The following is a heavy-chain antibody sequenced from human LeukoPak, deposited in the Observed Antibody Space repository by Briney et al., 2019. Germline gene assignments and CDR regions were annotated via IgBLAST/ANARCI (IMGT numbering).Heavy chain of an antibody. J-gene: IGHJ4*02. CDR2: IYYSGSS. CDR1: GGSVSSYY. Sequence: SETLSLTCTVSGGSVSSYYWDWIRQPPGKGLEWIGYIYYSGSSNYNPSLKNRVTISVDTSKNQFSLKLSSATAADTAVYYCARGDSSGWYVDYWGQGTLVTVSS. V-gene: IGHV4-59*02. D-gene: IGHD6-19*01. CDR3: ARGDSSGWYVDY.